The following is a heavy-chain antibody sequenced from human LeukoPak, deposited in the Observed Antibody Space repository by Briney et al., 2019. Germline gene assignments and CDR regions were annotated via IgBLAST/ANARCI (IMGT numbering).Heavy chain of an antibody. CDR2: INHSGST. Sequence: SETLSLTCVVSGGSFSGYYWSWIRQPPGKGLEWIGDINHSGSTYYNPSLKSRVTISVDTSKNQFSLKLSSVTAADTAVYYCARLQMATWPIDYWGQGTLVTVSS. J-gene: IGHJ4*02. CDR3: ARLQMATWPIDY. V-gene: IGHV4-34*01. D-gene: IGHD5-24*01. CDR1: GGSFSGYY.